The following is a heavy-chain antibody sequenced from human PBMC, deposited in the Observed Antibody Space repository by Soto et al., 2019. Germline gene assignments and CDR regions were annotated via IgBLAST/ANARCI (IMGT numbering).Heavy chain of an antibody. V-gene: IGHV3-74*01. CDR2: INSDGSIT. J-gene: IGHJ1*01. D-gene: IGHD3-10*01. CDR3: ARANYYGD. Sequence: GGSLRLSCVASGFTFSSHWMHWVRQAPGKGLVWVSRINSDGSITNYADSVKGRFTISRDNAKDTLYLQMNSLRAEDTAIYYCARANYYGDWGQGTLVTVSS. CDR1: GFTFSSHW.